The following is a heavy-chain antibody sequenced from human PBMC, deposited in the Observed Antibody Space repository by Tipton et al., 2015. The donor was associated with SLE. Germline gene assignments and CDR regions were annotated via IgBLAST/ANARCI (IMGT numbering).Heavy chain of an antibody. J-gene: IGHJ4*02. CDR2: IWYDGTKI. CDR3: ARSYPLPDY. CDR1: GFTFSNSA. V-gene: IGHV3-33*08. Sequence: SLRLSCAASGFTFSNSAMHWVRQAPGKGLGWVAMIWYDGTKIYYADSVKGRFTISRDNSKKTVFLQMNTLRPEDTAIYYCARSYPLPDYLGQGTPVTVSS.